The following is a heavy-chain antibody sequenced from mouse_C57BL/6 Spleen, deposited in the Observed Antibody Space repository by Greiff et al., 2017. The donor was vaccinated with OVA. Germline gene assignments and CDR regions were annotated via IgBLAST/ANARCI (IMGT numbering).Heavy chain of an antibody. J-gene: IGHJ1*03. Sequence: VQRVESGAELVKPGASVKLSCKASGYTFTEYTIHWVKQRSGQGLEWIGWFYPGSGSIKYNEKFKDKATLTADKSSSTVYMELSRLTAEDSAVYFCARHEGLRPYGWYFDVWGTGTTVTVSS. V-gene: IGHV1-62-2*01. CDR2: FYPGSGSI. CDR1: GYTFTEYT. D-gene: IGHD1-2*01. CDR3: ARHEGLRPYGWYFDV.